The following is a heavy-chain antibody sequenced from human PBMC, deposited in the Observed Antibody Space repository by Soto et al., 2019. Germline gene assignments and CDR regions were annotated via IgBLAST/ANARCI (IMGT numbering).Heavy chain of an antibody. V-gene: IGHV3-72*01. D-gene: IGHD3-22*01. CDR2: SRDKPNGYST. Sequence: PRLSCAASGFTLNDHYIDWVRQAPGKGLEGVGRSRDKPNGYSTQYAASLKGRFTTSRDDSKNSLYLQMNSLKPEDTAVYDCGRATYFSDSSGYYRCFCYRGQGTLVTVSS. CDR1: GFTLNDHY. J-gene: IGHJ4*02. CDR3: GRATYFSDSSGYYRCFCY.